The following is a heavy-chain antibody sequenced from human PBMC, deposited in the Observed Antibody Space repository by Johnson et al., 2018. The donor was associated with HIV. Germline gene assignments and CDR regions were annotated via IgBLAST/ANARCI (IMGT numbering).Heavy chain of an antibody. V-gene: IGHV3-30-3*01. J-gene: IGHJ3*02. Sequence: QVQLVESGGGVVQPGRSLRLSCAASGFTFSNYAIHWVRQAPGTGLEWVAVIAYDGANKYYADSVKGPFTISRDNSKNTRYLQMNSLRAEDTAVYYCARDSGQLVRGDAFDIWGQGTMVTVSS. CDR1: GFTFSNYA. CDR2: IAYDGANK. D-gene: IGHD6-6*01. CDR3: ARDSGQLVRGDAFDI.